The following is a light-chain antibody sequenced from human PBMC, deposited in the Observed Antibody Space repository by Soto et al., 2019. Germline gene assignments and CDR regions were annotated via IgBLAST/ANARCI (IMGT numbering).Light chain of an antibody. CDR3: QQRSNWPRT. CDR2: DAS. J-gene: IGKJ2*01. Sequence: EIVLTQSPATLSLSPGERVTLSCRASQSVSSSLGWYQQIPGQAPRLLIYDASNRATGIPARFSGSGSGTDFTLTISSLEPEDVAVYYCQQRSNWPRTFGQGTKLEIK. CDR1: QSVSSS. V-gene: IGKV3-11*01.